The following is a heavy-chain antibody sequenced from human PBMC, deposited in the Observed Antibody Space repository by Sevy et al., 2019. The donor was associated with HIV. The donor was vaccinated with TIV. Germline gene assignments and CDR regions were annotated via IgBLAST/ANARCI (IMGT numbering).Heavy chain of an antibody. D-gene: IGHD3-10*01. Sequence: GGSLRLSCAASGFTFSSYAIHWVRQAPGKGLEWVAVISYDGNNKYYADSVKGRLTVSRDNSKNTLYVQMNSLRAEDTAVYYCAKDHNLWSEGGFLHHWGQGTLVTVS. J-gene: IGHJ1*01. CDR1: GFTFSSYA. V-gene: IGHV3-30*18. CDR2: ISYDGNNK. CDR3: AKDHNLWSEGGFLHH.